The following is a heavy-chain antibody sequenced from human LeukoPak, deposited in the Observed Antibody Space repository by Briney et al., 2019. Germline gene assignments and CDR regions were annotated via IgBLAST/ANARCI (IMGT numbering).Heavy chain of an antibody. V-gene: IGHV3-23*01. CDR1: GFTFTTYG. CDR3: AKYLTNTASLDY. D-gene: IGHD2-8*01. Sequence: GGSLRLSCAASGFTFTTYGMGWVRQAPGKGLEWLSSISGSGAVPHYADSAKGRFTISRDNSKNMVYLQLSSLRVEDTAVYHCAKYLTNTASLDYWGQGTLVTVSS. J-gene: IGHJ4*02. CDR2: ISGSGAVP.